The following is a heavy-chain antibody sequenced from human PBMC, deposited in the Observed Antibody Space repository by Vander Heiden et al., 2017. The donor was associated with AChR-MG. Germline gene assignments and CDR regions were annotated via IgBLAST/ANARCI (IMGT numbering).Heavy chain of an antibody. V-gene: IGHV4-61*03. J-gene: IGHJ4*02. CDR3: ARGTTVTTFDY. Sequence: QVQLQESGPGLVKPSETLSLTCTVSGGSVNSGSFYWSWIRQPPGKGLERIGYVSYSGSSNYNPSLKSRLTISLDTSKNHFSLELTSVTAADTAVYYCARGTTVTTFDYWGQGTLVTVSS. CDR1: GGSVNSGSFY. CDR2: VSYSGSS. D-gene: IGHD4-17*01.